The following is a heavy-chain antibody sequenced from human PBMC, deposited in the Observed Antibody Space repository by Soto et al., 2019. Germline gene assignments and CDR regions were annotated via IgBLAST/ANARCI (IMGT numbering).Heavy chain of an antibody. Sequence: GPSVKVSCKTSGYTFTHFYITWVRQAPGQGLEWMGAISPHNFNTNFAQKFQGRVTLTTDTSPNTEYMELRSLTSDESAGYYCAREGGGYEMLTGYYKAHYADYSGQRDLVAVSS. CDR1: GYTFTHFY. D-gene: IGHD3-9*01. V-gene: IGHV1-18*01. J-gene: IGHJ4*02. CDR2: ISPHNFNT. CDR3: AREGGGYEMLTGYYKAHYADY.